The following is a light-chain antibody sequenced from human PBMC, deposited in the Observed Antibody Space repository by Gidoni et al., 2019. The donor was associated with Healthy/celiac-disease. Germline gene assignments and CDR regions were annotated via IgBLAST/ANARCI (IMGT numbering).Light chain of an antibody. CDR2: AAS. CDR1: QGIRND. V-gene: IGKV1-6*01. CDR3: LQDYNYPYT. J-gene: IGKJ2*01. Sequence: AIQMNQSPSSLSASVGDRVTITCRASQGIRNDLGWYQQKPGKAPKLLIYAASSLQSGVPSRFSGSGSGTDFTLTISSLQPEDFATYYCLQDYNYPYTFXQXTKLEIK.